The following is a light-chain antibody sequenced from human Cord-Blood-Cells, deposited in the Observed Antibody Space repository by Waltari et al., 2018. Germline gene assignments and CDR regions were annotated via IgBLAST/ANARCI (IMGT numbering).Light chain of an antibody. CDR2: EVS. CDR3: SSDTSSSTLGV. V-gene: IGLV2-14*01. CDR1: SSDVGGYNS. J-gene: IGLJ3*02. Sequence: QSALTQPASVSGSPGQSITIPCTGTSSDVGGYNSVSRYQQPPGKAPKLMIYEVSHRPSGFSNLFSGSKSGNTASLTISGLQAEDEADYYCSSDTSSSTLGVFGGGTKLTVL.